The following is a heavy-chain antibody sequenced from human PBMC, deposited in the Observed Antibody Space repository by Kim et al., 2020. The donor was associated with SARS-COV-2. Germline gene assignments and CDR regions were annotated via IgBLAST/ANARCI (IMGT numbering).Heavy chain of an antibody. CDR3: AKDSGSYSSGWYGGMDV. D-gene: IGHD6-19*01. V-gene: IGHV3-9*01. CDR2: ISWNSGSI. Sequence: GGSLRLSCAASGFTFDDYAMHWVRQAPGKGLEWVSGISWNSGSIGYADSVKGRFTISRDNAKNSLYLQMNSLRADDTALYYCAKDSGSYSSGWYGGMDVWGQGTTVTVSS. J-gene: IGHJ6*02. CDR1: GFTFDDYA.